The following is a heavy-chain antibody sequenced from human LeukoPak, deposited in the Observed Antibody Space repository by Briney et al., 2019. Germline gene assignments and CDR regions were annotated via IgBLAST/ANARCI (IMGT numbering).Heavy chain of an antibody. D-gene: IGHD3-16*02. Sequence: KPGGSLRRSCAASGFTFSSYSMNWVRQAPGKGLEWVSSISSSSSYIYYADSVKGRFTISRDNAKNSLYLQMNSLRAEDTAVYYCARDYYDYVWGSYRLFDYWGQGTLVTVSS. CDR1: GFTFSSYS. J-gene: IGHJ4*02. CDR2: ISSSSSYI. CDR3: ARDYYDYVWGSYRLFDY. V-gene: IGHV3-21*01.